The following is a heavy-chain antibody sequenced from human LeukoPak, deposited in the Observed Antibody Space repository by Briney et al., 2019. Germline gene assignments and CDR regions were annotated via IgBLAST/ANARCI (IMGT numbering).Heavy chain of an antibody. CDR1: GFVFGDYG. J-gene: IGHJ4*02. D-gene: IGHD3-10*01. CDR2: VRNDGSGK. V-gene: IGHV3-30*02. CDR3: AKHYYGSGSQKYYFDY. Sequence: GGSLGLSCAASGFVFGDYGMHWVRQAPGKGLEWVTMVRNDGSGKYYADSVKGRFTISRDNSKNTLYLQMNSLRPEDTAVYYCAKHYYGSGSQKYYFDYWGQGTLVTVSS.